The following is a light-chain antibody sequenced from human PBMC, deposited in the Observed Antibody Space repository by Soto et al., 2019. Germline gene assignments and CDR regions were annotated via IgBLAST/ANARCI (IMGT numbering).Light chain of an antibody. J-gene: IGKJ5*01. CDR1: ETISRS. Sequence: DIQMTESPSSLSASVGDRVTITCRASETISRSLNWFQQKPGKAPKLLIYAASILQNEVPSRFSGSGSGTDFTLSITSLQFEDFATYYCQQTHSVPLTFGQGTRLDI. V-gene: IGKV1-39*01. CDR3: QQTHSVPLT. CDR2: AAS.